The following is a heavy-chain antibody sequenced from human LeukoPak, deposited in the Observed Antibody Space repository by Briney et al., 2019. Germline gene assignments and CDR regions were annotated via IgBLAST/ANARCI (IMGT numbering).Heavy chain of an antibody. D-gene: IGHD7-27*01. CDR1: GFTFSNYV. J-gene: IGHJ3*02. V-gene: IGHV3-53*01. CDR2: IYSGGST. Sequence: GGSLRLSCAGSGFTFSNYVMSWVRQAPGKGLEWVSVIYSGGSTYYADSVKGRFTISRDNSKNTLYLQMNSLRAEDTAVYYCAGLRWGAFDIWGQGTMVTVSS. CDR3: AGLRWGAFDI.